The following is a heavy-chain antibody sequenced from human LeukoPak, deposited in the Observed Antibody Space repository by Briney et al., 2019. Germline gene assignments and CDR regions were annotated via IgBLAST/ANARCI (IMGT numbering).Heavy chain of an antibody. J-gene: IGHJ4*02. Sequence: GGSLRLSCAASGFTFDDYAMHWVRQAPGKGLEWVSGISWNSGSIGYADSVKGRFTISRDNAKNSLYLQMNSLRAEDTALYYCVGGGGYNQPFDYWGQGTLVTVSS. CDR2: ISWNSGSI. CDR1: GFTFDDYA. D-gene: IGHD5-24*01. CDR3: VGGGGYNQPFDY. V-gene: IGHV3-9*01.